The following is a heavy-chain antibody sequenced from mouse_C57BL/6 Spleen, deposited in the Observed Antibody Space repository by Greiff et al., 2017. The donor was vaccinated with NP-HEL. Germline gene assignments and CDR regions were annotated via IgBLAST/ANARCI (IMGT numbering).Heavy chain of an antibody. CDR1: GFTFSDYG. CDR2: ISNLAYSI. CDR3: ARHNYYGSSYGYFDV. D-gene: IGHD1-1*01. V-gene: IGHV5-15*01. Sequence: DVQLVESGGGLVQPGGSLKLSCAASGFTFSDYGMAWVRQAPRKGPEWVAFISNLAYSIYYADTVTGRFTISRENAKNTLYLEMSSLRSEDTAMYYCARHNYYGSSYGYFDVWGTGTTVTVS. J-gene: IGHJ1*03.